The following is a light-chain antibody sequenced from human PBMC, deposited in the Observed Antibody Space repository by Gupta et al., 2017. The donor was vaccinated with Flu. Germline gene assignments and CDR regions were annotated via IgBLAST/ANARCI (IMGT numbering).Light chain of an antibody. V-gene: IGLV2-11*01. Sequence: QSALTQSRSVSGSPGQSVTLSCTGTSSDVGGYDYVSWYKHDPGKAPKLIIYDVDKRPSGVPDRFSGSKSGNTASLTISGLQGEDEADYYCCSYAGSYTYVFGLGTKVTVL. CDR3: CSYAGSYTYV. J-gene: IGLJ1*01. CDR2: DVD. CDR1: SSDVGGYDY.